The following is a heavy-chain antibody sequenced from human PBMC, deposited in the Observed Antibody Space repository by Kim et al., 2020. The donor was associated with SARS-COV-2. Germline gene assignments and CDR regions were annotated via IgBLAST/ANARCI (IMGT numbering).Heavy chain of an antibody. Sequence: GGSLRLSCAASGFIFDNFWMSWVRQAPGKGLEWVASIKQDGNKESYVESVAGRFTISRDNAKKSLYLQMNSLRAEDTAVYYCAKDSSEAPFDYWGQGTLVAVSS. CDR2: IKQDGNKE. V-gene: IGHV3-7*01. CDR3: AKDSSEAPFDY. D-gene: IGHD6-25*01. CDR1: GFIFDNFW. J-gene: IGHJ4*02.